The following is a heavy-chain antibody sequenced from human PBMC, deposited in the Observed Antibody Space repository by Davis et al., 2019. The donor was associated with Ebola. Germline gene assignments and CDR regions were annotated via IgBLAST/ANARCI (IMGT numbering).Heavy chain of an antibody. D-gene: IGHD3-3*01. V-gene: IGHV4-61*01. CDR2: IYYSGST. CDR3: ARGTFWSGYYTGLNWFDP. J-gene: IGHJ5*02. CDR1: GGSVSSGSYY. Sequence: SETLSLTCTVSGGSVSSGSYYWSWIRQPPGKGLEWIGYIYYSGSTNYNPSLKSRVTISVDTSKNQFSLKLSSVTAADTAVYYCARGTFWSGYYTGLNWFDPWGQGTLVTVSS.